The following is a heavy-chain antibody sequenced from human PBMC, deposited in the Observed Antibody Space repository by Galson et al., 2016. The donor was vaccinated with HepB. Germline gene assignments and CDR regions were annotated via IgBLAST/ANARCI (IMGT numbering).Heavy chain of an antibody. Sequence: SLRLSCAASGFSFTEYGMHWVRQAPGKGWEWLAVIYFNGRDIYYADSVKGRFTISRDNSDETLFLQMHSLKTEDTATYYCSTWGFTLGIDHWGRGIQVTVSS. J-gene: IGHJ4*02. D-gene: IGHD3-16*01. CDR1: GFSFTEYG. CDR2: IYFNGRDI. V-gene: IGHV3-33*01. CDR3: STWGFTLGIDH.